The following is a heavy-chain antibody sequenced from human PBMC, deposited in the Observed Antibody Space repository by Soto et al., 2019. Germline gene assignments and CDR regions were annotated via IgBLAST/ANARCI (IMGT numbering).Heavy chain of an antibody. J-gene: IGHJ6*02. CDR3: AKVVFGAVYYYGMDV. D-gene: IGHD3-10*01. CDR1: GFTFSSYG. Sequence: GGSLRLSCAASGFTFSSYGMHWVRQAPGKGLEWVAVISYDGSNKYYADSVKGRFTISRDNSKNTLYLQMNSLRAEDTAVYYCAKVVFGAVYYYGMDVWGQGTTVTVSS. V-gene: IGHV3-30*18. CDR2: ISYDGSNK.